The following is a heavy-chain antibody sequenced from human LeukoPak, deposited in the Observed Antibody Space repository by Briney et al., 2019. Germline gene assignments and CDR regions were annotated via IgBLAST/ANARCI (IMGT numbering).Heavy chain of an antibody. D-gene: IGHD3-10*01. V-gene: IGHV3-23*01. J-gene: IGHJ4*02. CDR3: AKDRGYTTGRDFDF. CDR1: GLTFGNYP. CDR2: VSANGVST. Sequence: GGSLRLSCAASGLTFGNYPFSRVRQAPGKGLEWVSVVSANGVSTLYANSVKGRFTISRDNFVNTLYLQMSSLRAEDTAVYYCAKDRGYTTGRDFDFWGQGALVTVSS.